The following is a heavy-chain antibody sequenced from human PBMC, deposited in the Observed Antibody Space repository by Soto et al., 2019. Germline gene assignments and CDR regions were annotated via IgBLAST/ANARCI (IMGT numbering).Heavy chain of an antibody. CDR3: ARRGGSSGWYAFIGSDYYYGMDV. D-gene: IGHD6-19*01. CDR1: GYSFTSYC. Sequence: GESVKIACKGSGYSFTSYCIGWVLQMPWKGLEWMGIIYPGDSDTRYSPSFQGQVTISADKSISTAYLQWSSLKASDTAMYYCARRGGSSGWYAFIGSDYYYGMDVWGQGTTVTVSS. J-gene: IGHJ6*02. V-gene: IGHV5-51*01. CDR2: IYPGDSDT.